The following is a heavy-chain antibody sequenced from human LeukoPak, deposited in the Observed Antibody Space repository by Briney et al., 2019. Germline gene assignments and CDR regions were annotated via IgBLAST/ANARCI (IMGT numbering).Heavy chain of an antibody. J-gene: IGHJ4*02. CDR1: GGSISSSNW. Sequence: SETLSLTCAVSGGSISSSNWWSWVRQPPGKGLEWIGYIYYSGSTNYNPSLKSRVTISVDTSKNQFSLKLSSVTAADTAVYYCARRFSSGWWTFDYWGQGTLVTVSS. D-gene: IGHD6-19*01. CDR2: IYYSGST. V-gene: IGHV4-4*02. CDR3: ARRFSSGWWTFDY.